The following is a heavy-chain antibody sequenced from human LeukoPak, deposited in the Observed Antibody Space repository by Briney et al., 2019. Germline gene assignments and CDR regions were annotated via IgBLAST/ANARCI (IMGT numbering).Heavy chain of an antibody. D-gene: IGHD3-22*01. V-gene: IGHV3-30*03. J-gene: IGHJ3*02. Sequence: PGGSLRLSCAASGFTFSSYAMHWVRQAPGKGLEWVSTISYDVSNTYYADSVKGRFTISRDNAKNSLYLQMNSLRAEDTAVYYCASPLTYDSNSFDAFDIWGQGTMVTVSS. CDR2: ISYDVSNT. CDR1: GFTFSSYA. CDR3: ASPLTYDSNSFDAFDI.